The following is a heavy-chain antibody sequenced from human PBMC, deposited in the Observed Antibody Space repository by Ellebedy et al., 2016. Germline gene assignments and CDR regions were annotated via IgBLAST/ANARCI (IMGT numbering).Heavy chain of an antibody. J-gene: IGHJ6*02. CDR3: AREHYYYYNGMDV. CDR1: GFSLSTSGMC. V-gene: IGHV2-70*11. CDR2: IDWNDDK. Sequence: SGPTLVKPTQTLTLTCTFSGFSLSTSGMCVSWIRQPPGKALEWLARIDWNDDKYYTTSLKTRLTISKDTSKNQVVLTLTNMDPVDTATYYCAREHYYYYNGMDVWGQGTTVTVSS.